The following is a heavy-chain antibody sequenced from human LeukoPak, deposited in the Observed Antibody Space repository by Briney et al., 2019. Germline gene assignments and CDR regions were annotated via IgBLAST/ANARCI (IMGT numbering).Heavy chain of an antibody. J-gene: IGHJ6*03. CDR2: ISTSSSDI. D-gene: IGHD6-13*01. V-gene: IGHV3-21*01. Sequence: GGSLRLSCAASGFTFSTYTMIWVRQAPGKGLEWASSISTSSSDIYYGDSVKGRFTISRDNAKNSVFLQMNSLRAADTAVYYCARAGYSSSLFDYYFYMDVWGKGTTVTVSS. CDR1: GFTFSTYT. CDR3: ARAGYSSSLFDYYFYMDV.